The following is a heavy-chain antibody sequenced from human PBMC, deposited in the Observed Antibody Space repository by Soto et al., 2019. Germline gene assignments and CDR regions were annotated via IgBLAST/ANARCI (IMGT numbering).Heavy chain of an antibody. CDR1: GYTFTSYT. CDR3: ARGDIVATTNRYYYYYYYMDV. J-gene: IGHJ6*03. D-gene: IGHD5-12*01. CDR2: IIPILGIA. V-gene: IGHV1-69*02. Sequence: ASVKVSCKASGYTFTSYTIGWVRQAPGQGLEWMRRIIPILGIANYAQKFQGRVTITADKSTSTAYMELSSLRSEDTAVYYCARGDIVATTNRYYYYYYYMDVWGKGTTVTVSS.